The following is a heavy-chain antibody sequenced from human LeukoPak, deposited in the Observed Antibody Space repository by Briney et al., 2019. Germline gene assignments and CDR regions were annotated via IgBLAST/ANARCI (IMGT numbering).Heavy chain of an antibody. J-gene: IGHJ4*02. CDR3: ARVSQESGLRPSGYDWGYYFDY. Sequence: SGGSLRLSCAASGFTFSSYAMHWVRQAPGKGLEWVAVISYDGSNKYYADSVKGRFTISRDNSKNTLYLQMNSLRAEDTAVYYCARVSQESGLRPSGYDWGYYFDYWGQGTLVTVSS. CDR1: GFTFSSYA. CDR2: ISYDGSNK. V-gene: IGHV3-30-3*01. D-gene: IGHD5-12*01.